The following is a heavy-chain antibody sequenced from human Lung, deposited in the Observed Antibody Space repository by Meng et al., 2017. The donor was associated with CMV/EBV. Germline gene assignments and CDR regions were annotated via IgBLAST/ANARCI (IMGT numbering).Heavy chain of an antibody. CDR3: ARAIDSSGYYFDH. J-gene: IGHJ4*02. D-gene: IGHD3-22*01. V-gene: IGHV1-8*01. CDR2: MNPDSGNT. Sequence: ASVXVSXKASGYSFTSYDINWVRQATGQGLEWMGWMNPDSGNTGYALKFQGRVTMTRNTSTSTAYMELRSLRSEVTALYYCARAIDSSGYYFDHWGQGTLVTVSS. CDR1: GYSFTSYD.